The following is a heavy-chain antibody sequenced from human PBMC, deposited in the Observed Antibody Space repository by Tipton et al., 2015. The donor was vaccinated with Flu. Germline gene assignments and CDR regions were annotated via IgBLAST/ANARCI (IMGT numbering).Heavy chain of an antibody. CDR3: ARGDTIFGVVPVLEFNWFDP. CDR2: INHSGST. J-gene: IGHJ5*02. V-gene: IGHV4-34*01. D-gene: IGHD3-3*01. Sequence: TLSLTCAVYGGSFSGYYWSWIRQAPGKGLEWIGEINHSGSTNYNPSLKSRVTRSVDTSKNQFSLKLSSVTAADTAVYYCARGDTIFGVVPVLEFNWFDPWGQGTLVTVSS. CDR1: GGSFSGYY.